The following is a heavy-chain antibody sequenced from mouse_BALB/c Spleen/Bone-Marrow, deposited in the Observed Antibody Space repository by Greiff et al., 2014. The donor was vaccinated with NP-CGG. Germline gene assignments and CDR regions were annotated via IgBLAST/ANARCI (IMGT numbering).Heavy chain of an antibody. J-gene: IGHJ4*01. CDR2: IDPETGGT. CDR3: TREGIYFGYDVPMDY. V-gene: IGHV1-15*01. CDR1: GYKFTDYE. Sequence: QVQLKESGAELVRPGAPVTLSCKASGYKFTDYEMHWVKQTPVHGPEWIGSIDPETGGTAYNQNFKGKATLTADRSSTTAYMELRSLTSEDSAVYYCTREGIYFGYDVPMDYWGQGTSVTVSS. D-gene: IGHD2-2*01.